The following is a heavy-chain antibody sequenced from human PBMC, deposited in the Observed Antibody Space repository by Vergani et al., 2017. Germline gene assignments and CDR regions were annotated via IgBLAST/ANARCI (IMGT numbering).Heavy chain of an antibody. CDR2: TRNKANSYTT. V-gene: IGHV3-72*01. CDR1: GFTFSDHY. CDR3: ARELGYCGGDCYPPYYYYYYMDV. D-gene: IGHD2-21*02. J-gene: IGHJ6*03. Sequence: EVQLVESGGGLVQPGGSLRLSCAASGFTFSDHYMDWVRQAPGKGLEWVGRTRNKANSYTTEYAASVKGRFTISRDDSKNSLYLQMNSLKTEDTAVYYCARELGYCGGDCYPPYYYYYYMDVWGKGTTVTVSS.